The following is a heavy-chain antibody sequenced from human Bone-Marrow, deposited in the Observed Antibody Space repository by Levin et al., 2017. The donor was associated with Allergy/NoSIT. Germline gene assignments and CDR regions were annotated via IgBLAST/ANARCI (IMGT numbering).Heavy chain of an antibody. CDR1: GFDLTDYY. V-gene: IGHV3-11*05. CDR3: ARDGDCASGSCYGY. D-gene: IGHD2-2*01. CDR2: ISTRSSYI. J-gene: IGHJ4*02. Sequence: GESLKISCEASGFDLTDYYMSWIRQTPGKGLEWIAYISTRSSYINYADSVKGRFTISRDNDRNLLFLQMNSLRDEDTAVYYCARDGDCASGSCYGYWGQGTLVNVSS.